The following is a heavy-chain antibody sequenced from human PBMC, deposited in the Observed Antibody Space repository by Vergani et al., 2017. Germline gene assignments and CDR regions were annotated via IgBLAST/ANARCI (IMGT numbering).Heavy chain of an antibody. J-gene: IGHJ5*02. Sequence: QVQLVESGGGVVQPGRSLRLSCAASGFTFSSYGMHWVRQAPGKGREWVAVISYDGSNKYYADSVKGRFTISRDNSKNKLYLQMNSLRAEDTAVYYCASLAARTNWFDPGGQGTLVTVAS. V-gene: IGHV3-30*03. CDR1: GFTFSSYG. D-gene: IGHD6-6*01. CDR2: ISYDGSNK. CDR3: ASLAARTNWFDP.